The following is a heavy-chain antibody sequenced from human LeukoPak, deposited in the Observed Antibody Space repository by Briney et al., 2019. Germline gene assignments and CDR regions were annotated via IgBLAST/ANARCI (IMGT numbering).Heavy chain of an antibody. V-gene: IGHV1-69*01. CDR3: AGFFYDNSGDAFDI. CDR1: GGSFTFTSHA. J-gene: IGHJ3*02. Sequence: SVKVSCKASGGSFTFTSHAISWVRQAPGQGLEWMGGLIPIYGSANYAQKFQGRVTITSDGSTRTVFMELSSLRPEDSAVYYCAGFFYDNSGDAFDIWGQGTMVTVSS. CDR2: LIPIYGSA. D-gene: IGHD3-22*01.